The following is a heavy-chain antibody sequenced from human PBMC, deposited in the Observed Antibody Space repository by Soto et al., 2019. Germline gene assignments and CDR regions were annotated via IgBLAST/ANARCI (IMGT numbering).Heavy chain of an antibody. J-gene: IGHJ4*02. V-gene: IGHV3-23*01. D-gene: IGHD6-19*01. CDR2: ISGSGGST. Sequence: HPGGSLRLSCAASGFTFSSYAMSWVRQAPGKGLEWVSAISGSGGSTYYADSVKGRFTISRDNSKNTLYLQMNSLRAEDTAVYYCAKTGWLVGSVGYFDYWGQGTLVTVSS. CDR1: GFTFSSYA. CDR3: AKTGWLVGSVGYFDY.